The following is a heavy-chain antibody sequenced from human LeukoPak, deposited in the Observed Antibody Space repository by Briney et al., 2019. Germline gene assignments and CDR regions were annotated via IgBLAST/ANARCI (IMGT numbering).Heavy chain of an antibody. D-gene: IGHD3-10*01. CDR3: ARGYDGSGSYYTAY. V-gene: IGHV3-7*04. CDR1: GFIFSSYW. J-gene: IGHJ4*02. Sequence: GGSLRLSCASSGFIFSSYWRSWVRQARGKGLAWVANIKQDGSEKYFVDSVNGRFTISRDNVKNSLYLQMNSLRAEDTAVYYCARGYDGSGSYYTAYWGQGTLVTVSS. CDR2: IKQDGSEK.